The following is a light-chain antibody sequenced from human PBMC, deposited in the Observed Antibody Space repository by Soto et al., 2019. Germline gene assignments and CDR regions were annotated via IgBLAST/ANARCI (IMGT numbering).Light chain of an antibody. CDR1: QGISNY. Sequence: DIQMTQSPSSLSASVGDRVTITCRASQGISNYLAWYQQKPGKVPMLLIYAASTLQSGVPSRFGGSGSGTDFTLTISRLQPEDVATYYCQKYNSAPLTFGGGTKVEIK. CDR3: QKYNSAPLT. CDR2: AAS. J-gene: IGKJ4*01. V-gene: IGKV1-27*01.